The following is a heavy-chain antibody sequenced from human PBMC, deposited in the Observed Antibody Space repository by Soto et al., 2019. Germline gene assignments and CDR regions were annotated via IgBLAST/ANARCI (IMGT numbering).Heavy chain of an antibody. CDR2: ISWNSGSI. Sequence: PGGSLRLSCAASGFTFDDYAMHWVRQAPGKDLEWVSGISWNSGSIGYADSVKGRFTISRDNAKNSLYLQMNSLRAEDTALYYCAKDIQAPGIDSSSWLDWGQGTLVTVSS. CDR3: AKDIQAPGIDSSSWLD. D-gene: IGHD6-13*01. V-gene: IGHV3-9*01. CDR1: GFTFDDYA. J-gene: IGHJ4*02.